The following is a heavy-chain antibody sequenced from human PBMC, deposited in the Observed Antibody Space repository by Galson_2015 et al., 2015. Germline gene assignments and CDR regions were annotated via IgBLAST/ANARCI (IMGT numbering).Heavy chain of an antibody. D-gene: IGHD5-18*01. J-gene: IGHJ3*02. CDR1: GGSISSGGYY. V-gene: IGHV4-31*01. Sequence: TLSLTCTVSGGSISSGGYYWSWIRQHPGKGLEWIGYIYYSGSTYYNPSLKSLVTISVDTSKNQFSLKLSSVTAADTAVYYCARGRGYGYFPDAFDIWGQGTMVTVSS. CDR3: ARGRGYGYFPDAFDI. CDR2: IYYSGST.